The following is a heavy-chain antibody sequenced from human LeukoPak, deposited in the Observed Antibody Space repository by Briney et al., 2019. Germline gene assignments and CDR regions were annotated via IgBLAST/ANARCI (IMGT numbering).Heavy chain of an antibody. D-gene: IGHD4-17*01. J-gene: IGHJ4*02. CDR2: ISGTDTST. CDR1: GFTFKNYA. CDR3: AKDQGATVTTAPRHFDY. Sequence: GGSLRLSCAASGFTFKNYAMSWVRQAPGKGLEWVSGISGTDTSTYYADSVKGRFTISRDNSKNTLYLQMNSLRVEDRAVYYCAKDQGATVTTAPRHFDYWGQGTLVTVSS. V-gene: IGHV3-23*01.